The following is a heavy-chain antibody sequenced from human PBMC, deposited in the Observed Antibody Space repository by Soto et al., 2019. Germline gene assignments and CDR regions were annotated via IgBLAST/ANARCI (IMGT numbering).Heavy chain of an antibody. CDR3: ARWGDYGDYVLPCVD. D-gene: IGHD4-17*01. Sequence: ASVKVSCKASGYTFTSYGISWVRQAPGQGLEWMGLISASNGNTNYAQKLQGRVTMTTDKSTSTAYMELRSLRSDDTAVYYCARWGDYGDYVLPCVDWGQGTLVTVSS. J-gene: IGHJ4*02. CDR1: GYTFTSYG. V-gene: IGHV1-18*01. CDR2: ISASNGNT.